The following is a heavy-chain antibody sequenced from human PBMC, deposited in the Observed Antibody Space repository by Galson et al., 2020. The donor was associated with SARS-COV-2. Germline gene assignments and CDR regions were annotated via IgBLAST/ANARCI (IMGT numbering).Heavy chain of an antibody. J-gene: IGHJ5*02. Sequence: SETLSLTCAVSGGSISSGGYYWSWIRQHPGKGLEWIGYIYYSGSTYYNPSLKSRVTISVDTSKNQFSLKLSSVTAADTAVYYCARVATSYYDILTGYSNWFDPWGQGTLVTVSS. CDR1: GGSISSGGYY. CDR2: IYYSGST. V-gene: IGHV4-31*11. D-gene: IGHD3-9*01. CDR3: ARVATSYYDILTGYSNWFDP.